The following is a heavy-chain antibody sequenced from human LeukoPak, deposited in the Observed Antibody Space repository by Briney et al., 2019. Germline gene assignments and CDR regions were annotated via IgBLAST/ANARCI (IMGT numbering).Heavy chain of an antibody. D-gene: IGHD3-10*01. CDR2: IYYSGST. Sequence: SETLSLTCTVSGGSISSGGYYWSWIRQHPGKGLEWIGNIYYSGSTYYNPSLKSRVTISVDTSKNQFSLKLSSVTAAGTAVYYCAVGGTTRNWFDPWGQGTLVTVSS. V-gene: IGHV4-31*03. CDR1: GGSISSGGYY. J-gene: IGHJ5*02. CDR3: AVGGTTRNWFDP.